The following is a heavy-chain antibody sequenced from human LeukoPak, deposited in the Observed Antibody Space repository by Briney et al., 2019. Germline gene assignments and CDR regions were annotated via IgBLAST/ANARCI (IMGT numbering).Heavy chain of an antibody. CDR2: IYPGDSDT. D-gene: IGHD6-6*01. CDR3: ERQKYSSSRALDY. V-gene: IGHV5-51*01. CDR1: GYSFTSYW. Sequence: GESLKISCKGSGYSFTSYWIGWVRQMPGKGLEWMGIIYPGDSDTRYSPSFQGQVTISADKSISTAYLQWSSLKASDTAMYYCERQKYSSSRALDYWGQGTLVTVSS. J-gene: IGHJ4*02.